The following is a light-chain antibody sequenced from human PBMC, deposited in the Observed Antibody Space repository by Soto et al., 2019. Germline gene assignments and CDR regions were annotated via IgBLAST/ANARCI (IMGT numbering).Light chain of an antibody. CDR2: DSS. CDR3: QQRSLLFT. V-gene: IGKV3-11*01. J-gene: IGKJ4*01. CDR1: QSVGSS. Sequence: EVVLTQSPATLSLSPGERATLSCRTSQSVGSSLAWYQQKPGQPPRLLIYDSSNRATGIPGRFSGSGSGTDFTLTISSLEPADFAVYYCQQRSLLFTFGGGTK.